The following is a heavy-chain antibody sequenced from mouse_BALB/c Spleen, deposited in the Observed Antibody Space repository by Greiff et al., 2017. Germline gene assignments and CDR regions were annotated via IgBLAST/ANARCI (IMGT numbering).Heavy chain of an antibody. J-gene: IGHJ3*01. CDR2: ISYSGST. CDR3: ARGGLYGCDWFAY. D-gene: IGHD2-2*01. V-gene: IGHV3-2*02. Sequence: EVKLMQPGPGLVKPSPSLSLSCTATGYSITSYYAWYWIRQFPGNLLGWMGYISYSGSTSYNPSLKSRTSITRDTSKNQFFLQLNAVTTEDTATSYGARGGLYGCDWFAYWGQGTLVTVSA. CDR1: GYSITSYYA.